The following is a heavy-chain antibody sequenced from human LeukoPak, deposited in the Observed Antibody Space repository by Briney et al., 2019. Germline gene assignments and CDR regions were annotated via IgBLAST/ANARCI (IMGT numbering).Heavy chain of an antibody. J-gene: IGHJ4*02. Sequence: GGSLRLSCAASGFTVSSNYMSWVRQAPGKGLEWVSGISGSGGSTFYADSVKGRFTISRENSKNTLYLQLSSLRAEDTAVYYCATARTLRVTTSFDYWGQGTLVTVSS. V-gene: IGHV3-23*01. CDR3: ATARTLRVTTSFDY. CDR1: GFTVSSNY. CDR2: ISGSGGST. D-gene: IGHD4-17*01.